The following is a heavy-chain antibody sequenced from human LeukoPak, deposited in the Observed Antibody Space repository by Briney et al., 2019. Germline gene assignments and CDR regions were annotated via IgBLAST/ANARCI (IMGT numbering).Heavy chain of an antibody. CDR1: GGSISSGGYY. V-gene: IGHV4-31*03. CDR3: ARGELDVGDYYYFDY. Sequence: SETLSLTCSVSGGSISSGGYYWSWIRQHPGKGREWIGYIYYSGSTYYNPSLKSRVTISVDTSKNQFSLKLSSVTAADTAVYYCARGELDVGDYYYFDYWGQGTLVTVSS. CDR2: IYYSGST. J-gene: IGHJ4*02. D-gene: IGHD4-17*01.